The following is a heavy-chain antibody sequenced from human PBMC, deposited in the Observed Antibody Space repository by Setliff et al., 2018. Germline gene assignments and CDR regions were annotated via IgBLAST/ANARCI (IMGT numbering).Heavy chain of an antibody. CDR1: GITFSIYS. D-gene: IGHD3-22*01. CDR3: ARAHRYFSDTSGYFYDQGRSAFDV. V-gene: IGHV3-48*04. J-gene: IGHJ3*01. CDR2: ISSGSLII. Sequence: GGSLRLSCAASGITFSIYSMNWVRQAPGKGPEWVSYISSGSLIIYYADPVKGRFTISRDNAKNSLYLQMNSLGAEDTALYYCARAHRYFSDTSGYFYDQGRSAFDVWGQGTMVTVSS.